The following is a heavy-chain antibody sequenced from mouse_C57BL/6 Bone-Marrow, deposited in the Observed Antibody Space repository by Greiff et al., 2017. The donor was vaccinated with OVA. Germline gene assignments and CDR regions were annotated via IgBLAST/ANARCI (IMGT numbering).Heavy chain of an antibody. CDR3: ARDYGSSYWYFDV. CDR2: INPSNGGT. CDR1: GYTFTSYW. Sequence: VQLQQPGTELVKPGASVKLSCKASGYTFTSYWMHWVKQRPGQGLEWIGNINPSNGGTNYNEKFKSKATLTVDTSSSTAYMQLSSLTSEDSAVYYCARDYGSSYWYFDVWGTGTTVTVSS. J-gene: IGHJ1*03. V-gene: IGHV1-53*01. D-gene: IGHD1-1*01.